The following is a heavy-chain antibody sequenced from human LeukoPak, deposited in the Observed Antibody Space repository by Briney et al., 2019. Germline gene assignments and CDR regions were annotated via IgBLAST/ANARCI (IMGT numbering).Heavy chain of an antibody. CDR3: ARDGAENSFGI. Sequence: SVKVSCKASGGTFSSYTISWVRQAPGQGLEWMGRIIPILGIANYAQKFQGRVTITADKSTSTAYMELSSLRSEDTAVYYCARDGAENSFGIWGQGTMVTVSS. D-gene: IGHD2/OR15-2a*01. J-gene: IGHJ3*02. V-gene: IGHV1-69*04. CDR2: IIPILGIA. CDR1: GGTFSSYT.